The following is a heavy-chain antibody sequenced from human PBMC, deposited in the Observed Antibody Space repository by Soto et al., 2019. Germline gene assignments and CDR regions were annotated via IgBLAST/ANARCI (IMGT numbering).Heavy chain of an antibody. J-gene: IGHJ5*02. V-gene: IGHV3-30*18. CDR2: ISYDGSNK. D-gene: IGHD3-3*01. CDR1: GFTFSSYG. Sequence: GGSLRLSCAASGFTFSSYGMRWVRQAPGKGLEWVAVISYDGSNKYYADSVKGRSTISRDNSKNTLYLQMNSLRAEDTAVYYCAKDSLTYYDFWSGDNWFDPWGQGTLVTVPS. CDR3: AKDSLTYYDFWSGDNWFDP.